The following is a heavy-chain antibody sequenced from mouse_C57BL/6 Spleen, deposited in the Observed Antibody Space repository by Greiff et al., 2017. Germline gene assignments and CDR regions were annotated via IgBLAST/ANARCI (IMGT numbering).Heavy chain of an antibody. V-gene: IGHV1-81*01. CDR1: GYTFTSYG. J-gene: IGHJ3*01. CDR2: IYPRSGNT. Sequence: QVQLKESGAELARPGASVKLSCKASGYTFTSYGISWVKQRTGQGLEWIGEIYPRSGNTYYNEKFKGKATLTADKSSSTAYMELRSLTSEDSAVYFCARDYDYDGVVAYWGQGTLVTVSA. CDR3: ARDYDYDGVVAY. D-gene: IGHD2-4*01.